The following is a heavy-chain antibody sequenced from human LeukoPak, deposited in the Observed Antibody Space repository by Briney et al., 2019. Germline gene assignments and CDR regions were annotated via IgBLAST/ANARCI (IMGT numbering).Heavy chain of an antibody. CDR2: INPSGGST. CDR3: AREDPHSSSLPH. D-gene: IGHD6-13*01. CDR1: GYTLTELS. Sequence: ASVKVSCKVSGYTLTELSMHWARQAPGQGLEWMGIINPSGGSTSYAQKFQGRVTMTRDTSTSTVYMELSSLRSEDTAVYYCAREDPHSSSLPHWGQGTLVTVSS. V-gene: IGHV1-46*01. J-gene: IGHJ4*02.